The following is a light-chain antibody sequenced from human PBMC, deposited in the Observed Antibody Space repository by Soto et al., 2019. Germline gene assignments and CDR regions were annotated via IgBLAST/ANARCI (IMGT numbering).Light chain of an antibody. CDR3: QQYSNWWA. V-gene: IGKV3-15*01. CDR1: QSVSNN. J-gene: IGKJ1*01. CDR2: GAS. Sequence: EIVMTQSPGTLSVSPGERATLSCRASQSVSNNLAWYQQKPGQAPRLLIYGASTRATGVPARFSGSGSGTEFTLTISSLQSEDFAVYYCQQYSNWWAFGQGTKVEIK.